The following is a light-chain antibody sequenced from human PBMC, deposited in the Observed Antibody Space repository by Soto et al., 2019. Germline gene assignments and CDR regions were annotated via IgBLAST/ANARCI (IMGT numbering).Light chain of an antibody. Sequence: EIVLTQSPATLSLSPGERATLSCRASQSISSYLTWYQQKPGQAPRLLIFDASKRATGIPARFSGSGSGTDFTLTISSLEPGEFAVDYWPQRYNWPITFGQGTRLESK. CDR3: PQRYNWPIT. CDR2: DAS. CDR1: QSISSY. J-gene: IGKJ5*01. V-gene: IGKV3-11*01.